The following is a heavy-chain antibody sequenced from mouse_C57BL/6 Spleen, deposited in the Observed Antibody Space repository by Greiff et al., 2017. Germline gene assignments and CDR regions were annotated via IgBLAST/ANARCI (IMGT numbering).Heavy chain of an antibody. V-gene: IGHV5-6*01. J-gene: IGHJ2*01. Sequence: EVKLQESGGDLVKPGGSLKLSCAASGFTFSSYGMSWVRQTPDKRLEWVATISSGGSYTYYPDSVKGRFTISRDNAKNTLYLQMSSLKSEDTAMYYCARQRESKGYFDYWGQGTTLTVSS. CDR2: ISSGGSYT. CDR1: GFTFSSYG. CDR3: ARQRESKGYFDY. D-gene: IGHD2-5*01.